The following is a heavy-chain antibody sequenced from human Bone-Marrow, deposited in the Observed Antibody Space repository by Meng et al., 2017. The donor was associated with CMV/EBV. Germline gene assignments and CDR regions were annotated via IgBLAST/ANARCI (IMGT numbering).Heavy chain of an antibody. Sequence: ASVKVSCKASGYTFTSYGISWVRQAPGQGLEWMGWISAYNGNTNYAQKFQGRVTMTRDTSTSTAYMELSRLRSDDTAVYYCARDRRRWELLFDYWGQGTLVTVSS. V-gene: IGHV1-18*01. CDR1: GYTFTSYG. J-gene: IGHJ4*02. CDR3: ARDRRRWELLFDY. CDR2: ISAYNGNT. D-gene: IGHD1-26*01.